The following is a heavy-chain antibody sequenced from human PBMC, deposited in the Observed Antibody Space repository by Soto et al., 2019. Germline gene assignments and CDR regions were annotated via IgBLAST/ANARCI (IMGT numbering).Heavy chain of an antibody. V-gene: IGHV1-8*01. CDR2: MNPNSGNT. CDR1: GYTFTSHD. D-gene: IGHD4-17*01. CDR3: AWTLYGDNVDY. Sequence: QVQLVQSGAEVKKPGASVKVSCKASGYTFTSHDLNWVRQATGQGVVWMGWMNPNSGNTGCAQKFQGRVTMTGNTSISTAYMELSSVRSEDTAVYYCAWTLYGDNVDYGCQGTLVTVSA. J-gene: IGHJ4*02.